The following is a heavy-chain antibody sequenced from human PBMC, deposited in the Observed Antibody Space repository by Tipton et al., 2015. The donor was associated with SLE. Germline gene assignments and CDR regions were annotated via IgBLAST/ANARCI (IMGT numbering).Heavy chain of an antibody. V-gene: IGHV3-23*05. J-gene: IGHJ6*02. Sequence: SLRLSCVVSGFTFSKFAMSWVRQAPGKGLEWVSTLYERGISYSADSVRGRFTISRDISKSAVFLQLSSLRIDDTAVYFCARGMVTWRGAIIGVDVWGQGTTVNVSS. CDR1: GFTFSKFA. CDR2: LYERGIS. D-gene: IGHD2-21*02. CDR3: ARGMVTWRGAIIGVDV.